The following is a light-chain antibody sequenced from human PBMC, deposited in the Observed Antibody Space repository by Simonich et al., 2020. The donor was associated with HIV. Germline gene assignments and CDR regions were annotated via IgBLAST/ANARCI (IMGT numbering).Light chain of an antibody. V-gene: IGKV3-15*01. CDR3: QQYHNWPPYT. J-gene: IGKJ2*01. CDR2: GAS. CDR1: QSVSTN. Sequence: EIVMTQSPATLSVSPGERDTISFRASQSVSTNLAWYQQKPGQALRLLISGASTRATGIPARFSGSGSGTEFTLTIRSLQSEDFAVYYCQQYHNWPPYTFGQGTKLEIK.